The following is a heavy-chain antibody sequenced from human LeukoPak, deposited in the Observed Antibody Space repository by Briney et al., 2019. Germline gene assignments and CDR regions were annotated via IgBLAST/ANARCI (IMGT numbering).Heavy chain of an antibody. CDR1: GGSFSGYY. D-gene: IGHD6-13*01. J-gene: IGHJ4*02. V-gene: IGHV4-34*01. CDR2: INHSGST. CDR3: ASGIAAAWYYFDY. Sequence: SETLSLTCAVYGGSFSGYYWSWIRQTPGKGLEWIGEINHSGSTNYNPSLKSRVTISVDTSKNQFSLKLSSVTAADTAVYYCASGIAAAWYYFDYWGQGTLVTVSS.